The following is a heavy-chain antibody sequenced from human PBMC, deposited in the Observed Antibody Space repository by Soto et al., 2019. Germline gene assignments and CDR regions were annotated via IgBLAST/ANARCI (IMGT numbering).Heavy chain of an antibody. CDR1: GYDFNNFW. J-gene: IGHJ4*03. CDR2: IFPRDSDV. CDR3: ARHFDCSTTSCYIDY. Sequence: ESLKISCRASGYDFNNFWIGWVRQMPGKGLEWVGIIFPRDSDVRYSPSFQGRVTISVDKSINAAYLQWSGLKASDTAMYYCARHFDCSTTSCYIDYWGQGSPVTISS. V-gene: IGHV5-51*01. D-gene: IGHD2-2*01.